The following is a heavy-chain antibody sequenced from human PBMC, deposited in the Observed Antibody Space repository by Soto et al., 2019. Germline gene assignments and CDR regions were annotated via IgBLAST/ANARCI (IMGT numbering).Heavy chain of an antibody. CDR1: GYTFTAYY. V-gene: IGHV1-2*02. J-gene: IGHJ6*02. Sequence: QVELVQSGAEVKAPGDSVRVSCDASGYTFTAYYIHWVRRAPGLGLEWMGWINPKFGDTTYAQDLQGRVSMTRDMSISTVYMELSRLTSDDTAIYYYAINMDYYYGRGSGNGHGVWGQGTTVTVFS. D-gene: IGHD3-10*02. CDR3: AINMDYYYGRGSGNGHGV. CDR2: INPKFGDT.